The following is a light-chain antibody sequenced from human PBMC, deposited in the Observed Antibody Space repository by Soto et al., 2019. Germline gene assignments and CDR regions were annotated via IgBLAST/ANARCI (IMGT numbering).Light chain of an antibody. CDR1: QSITNNY. Sequence: EILLTQSPGTLSLSPGERATLSCGASQSITNNYLAWYQHKPGQPPRLLLYSASSRATGIPDRFSGSGSGTDFVLTISRLEPEDFAVYYCQQYGKTPRTFGQGTKLEIK. V-gene: IGKV3-20*01. CDR2: SAS. J-gene: IGKJ2*01. CDR3: QQYGKTPRT.